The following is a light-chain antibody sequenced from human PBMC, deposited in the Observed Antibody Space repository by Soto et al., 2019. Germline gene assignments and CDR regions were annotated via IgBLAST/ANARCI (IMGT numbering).Light chain of an antibody. CDR3: QQYGASPPVYA. J-gene: IGKJ2*01. CDR1: RSDRNTY. CDR2: GAS. Sequence: IVLTQSPGTLSLSPGERATLSCRTSRSDRNTYLAWYQQKPGQAPRLLIYGASSRATGIPDRFSGSGSGTDFTLTISILEPEDFAVYYCQQYGASPPVYAFGQGTKLEIK. V-gene: IGKV3-20*01.